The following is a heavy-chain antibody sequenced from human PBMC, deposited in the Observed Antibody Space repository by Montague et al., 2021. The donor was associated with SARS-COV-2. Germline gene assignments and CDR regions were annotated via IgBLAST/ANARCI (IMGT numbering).Heavy chain of an antibody. V-gene: IGHV3-48*03. CDR1: GFDFTSSE. Sequence: SLRLSCAASGFDFTSSEINWVRQAPGNGLEWVSYISTSGTLPSYMDSVKGRFTISRDNAKKSLYLQMDSLRAEDTAVYFCAREAVGYSHGYPYWYFDLWGRGTLVTVSS. J-gene: IGHJ2*01. CDR3: AREAVGYSHGYPYWYFDL. D-gene: IGHD5-18*01. CDR2: ISTSGTLP.